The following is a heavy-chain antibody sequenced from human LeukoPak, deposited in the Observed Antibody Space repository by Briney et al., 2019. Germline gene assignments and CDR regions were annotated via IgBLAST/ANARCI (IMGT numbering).Heavy chain of an antibody. CDR3: ARHPTTTGLFDY. Sequence: SETLSLTCTVSGGSISSFYWSWIRQPPGKGLEWIGYIYYSGSTNYNPSLKSRVTISVDTSKNQFSLKLSSVTAADTAVYYCARHPTTTGLFDYWGQGTLVTVSS. V-gene: IGHV4-59*08. CDR1: GGSISSFY. J-gene: IGHJ4*02. D-gene: IGHD4-17*01. CDR2: IYYSGST.